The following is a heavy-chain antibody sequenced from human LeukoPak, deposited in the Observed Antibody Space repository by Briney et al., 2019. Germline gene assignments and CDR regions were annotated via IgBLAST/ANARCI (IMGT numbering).Heavy chain of an antibody. CDR3: ARLWNYDYIWGSYRFFDY. CDR2: INHSGST. D-gene: IGHD3-16*02. CDR1: GGSFSGYY. Sequence: SETLSLTCAVYGGSFSGYYWSWIRQPPGKGLEWIGEINHSGSTNYNPSLKSRVTISVDTSKNQFPLKLSSVTAADTAVYYCARLWNYDYIWGSYRFFDYWGQGTLATVSS. J-gene: IGHJ4*02. V-gene: IGHV4-34*01.